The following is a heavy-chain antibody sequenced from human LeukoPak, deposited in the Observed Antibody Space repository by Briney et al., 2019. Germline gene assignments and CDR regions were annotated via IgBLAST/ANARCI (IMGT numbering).Heavy chain of an antibody. V-gene: IGHV3-74*01. CDR1: GFTFSNYW. J-gene: IGHJ4*02. Sequence: PGGSLRLSCAVSGFTFSNYWMHWVRQVPGKGLVWVSRTNSDGGSTYYADSVKGRFTISRDNAKNTLYLQMNSLRAEDTAVYYCTPGGGQGTLVTVSS. CDR2: TNSDGGST. CDR3: TPG. D-gene: IGHD3-10*01.